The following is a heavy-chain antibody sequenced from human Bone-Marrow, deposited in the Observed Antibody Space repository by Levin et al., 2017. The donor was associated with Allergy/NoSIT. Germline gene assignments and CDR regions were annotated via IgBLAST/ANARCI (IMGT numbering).Heavy chain of an antibody. J-gene: IGHJ5*02. CDR1: GYTFNVYY. CDR3: ARGLMIGASKMFDL. CDR2: INPNGGGT. D-gene: IGHD2-8*01. Sequence: PVASVKVSCKASGYTFNVYYIHWVRQAPGQGLEWMGWINPNGGGTNYAQKFQGRVTMTRDTSINTAYMELSRLTSDDPAVYYCARGLMIGASKMFDLWGQGTLVTVSS. V-gene: IGHV1-2*02.